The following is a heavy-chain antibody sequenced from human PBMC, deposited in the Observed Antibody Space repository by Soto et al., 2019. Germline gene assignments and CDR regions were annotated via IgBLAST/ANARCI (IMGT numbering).Heavy chain of an antibody. D-gene: IGHD2-2*01. J-gene: IGHJ5*02. CDR2: IIPILGIA. CDR1: GGTFRSYT. V-gene: IGHV1-69*08. Sequence: QVQLVQSGAEVKKPGSSVKVSCKASGGTFRSYTISWVRQAPGQGLEWMGRIIPILGIANYAQKFQGRVTITADKSTSTAYMELSSLRSEDTAVYYCARDYCSSTSCYGGGWFDPWGQGTLVTVSS. CDR3: ARDYCSSTSCYGGGWFDP.